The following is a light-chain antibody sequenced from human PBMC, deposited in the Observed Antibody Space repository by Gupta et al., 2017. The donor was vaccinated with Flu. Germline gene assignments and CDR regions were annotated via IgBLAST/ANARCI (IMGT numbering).Light chain of an antibody. CDR3: VSDTDSTISVV. CDR1: SCTVATSNY. J-gene: IGLJ3*02. CDR2: STH. V-gene: IGLV8-61*01. Sequence: VTITCGFPSCTVATSNYPAWYQQTPGPPPRILIYSTHTRVSGVPDRFSGSIVGDTAALTITGAQAEDEADYYCVSDTDSTISVVFGGGTRLTVL.